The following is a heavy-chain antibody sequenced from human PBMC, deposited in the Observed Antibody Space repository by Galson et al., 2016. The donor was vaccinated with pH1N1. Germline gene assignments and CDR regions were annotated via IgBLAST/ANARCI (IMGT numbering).Heavy chain of an antibody. J-gene: IGHJ5*02. CDR1: GYTFTGYY. Sequence: VKVSCKASGYTFTGYYIHWVRQAPGQGLEWMGWINPDSGSTTYAQNLLGRVTMTRDTSISTAFMEVNSLKSDDTAVYYCARVSSSIPFDPWGQGTLVTVSS. V-gene: IGHV1-2*02. CDR3: ARVSSSIPFDP. D-gene: IGHD6-13*01. CDR2: INPDSGST.